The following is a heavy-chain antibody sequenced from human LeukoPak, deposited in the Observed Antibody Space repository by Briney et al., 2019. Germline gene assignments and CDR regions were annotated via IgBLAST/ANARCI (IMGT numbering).Heavy chain of an antibody. CDR1: GYTFTSYA. D-gene: IGHD3-22*01. J-gene: IGHJ4*02. Sequence: ASVKVSCKASGYTFTSYAITWVRQAPGQGLEWMGWISVYSGNTHYAQKLQGRVTMTTDTSTTTAYMELRSLRSDDTAVYYCARDFYDTSGYFYGSNYWGQGTLVTVSS. CDR2: ISVYSGNT. CDR3: ARDFYDTSGYFYGSNY. V-gene: IGHV1-18*01.